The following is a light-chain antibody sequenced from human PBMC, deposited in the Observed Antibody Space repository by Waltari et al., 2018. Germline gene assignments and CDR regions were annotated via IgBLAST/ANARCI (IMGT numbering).Light chain of an antibody. CDR1: RGSIDSHH. J-gene: IGLJ6*01. Sequence: NFILTQPHSVSESPGKTVTISCTRSRGSIDSHHGQWYQQRPGSAPTTVIYEDNQRPSGVPDRFSGSIDSSSNSASLTISGLKTEDEADYYCQSYDSSNNVFGSGTKVTVL. V-gene: IGLV6-57*03. CDR2: EDN. CDR3: QSYDSSNNV.